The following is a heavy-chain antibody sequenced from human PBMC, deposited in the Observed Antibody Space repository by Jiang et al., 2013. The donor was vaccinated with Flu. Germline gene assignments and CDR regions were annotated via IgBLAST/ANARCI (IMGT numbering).Heavy chain of an antibody. V-gene: IGHV3-30*18. CDR1: GFTFSSYG. Sequence: RSLRLSCAASGFTFSSYGMHWVRQAPGKGLEWVAVISYDGSNKYYADSVKGRFTISRDNSKNTLYLQMNSLRAEDTAVYYCANDRGSQRGYSWFDPWGQGTLVTVSS. J-gene: IGHJ5*02. CDR3: ANDRGSQRGYSWFDP. D-gene: IGHD1-26*01. CDR2: ISYDGSNK.